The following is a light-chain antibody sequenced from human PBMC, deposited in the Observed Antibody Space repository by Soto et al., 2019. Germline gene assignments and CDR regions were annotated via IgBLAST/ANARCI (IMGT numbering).Light chain of an antibody. V-gene: IGLV1-44*01. CDR2: SDN. CDR1: SSNIGSNT. J-gene: IGLJ2*01. CDR3: AAWDDSLNVV. Sequence: QSVLTQPPSASGTPGQRVTISCSGSSSNIGSNTVSWYQQLPGTAPKLLIYSDNQRPSGVPDRFSGSKSGSSASLAIFGLQSEDEADYYCAAWDDSLNVVFGGGTKLTVL.